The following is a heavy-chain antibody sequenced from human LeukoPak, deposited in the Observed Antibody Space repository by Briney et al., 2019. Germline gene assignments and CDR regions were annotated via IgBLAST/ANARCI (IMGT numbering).Heavy chain of an antibody. J-gene: IGHJ4*02. CDR3: ARTGEVTAFDY. Sequence: KASETLSLTCTVSGGSISSYYWSWLRQPPGKGLEWIGYIYYSGTTNYNPSLKSRVTISVDTSKNQFSLKLSSVTAADTAVYYCARTGEVTAFDYWGQGTLVTVSS. CDR2: IYYSGTT. V-gene: IGHV4-59*01. CDR1: GGSISSYY. D-gene: IGHD3-10*01.